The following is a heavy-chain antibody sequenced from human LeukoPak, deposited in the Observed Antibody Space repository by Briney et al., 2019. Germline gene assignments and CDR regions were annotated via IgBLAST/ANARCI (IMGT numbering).Heavy chain of an antibody. CDR2: IYPGDSDT. CDR3: ARLSGDYCGGDCYSFHYYYYYMDV. Sequence: GESLKISCKGSGYSFTSYWIGWVRQMPGKGLEWMGIIYPGDSDTRYSPSFQGQVTISADKSISTAYLQWSSLKASDTAMYYCARLSGDYCGGDCYSFHYYYYYMDVWGKGTTVTVPS. CDR1: GYSFTSYW. D-gene: IGHD2-21*02. J-gene: IGHJ6*03. V-gene: IGHV5-51*01.